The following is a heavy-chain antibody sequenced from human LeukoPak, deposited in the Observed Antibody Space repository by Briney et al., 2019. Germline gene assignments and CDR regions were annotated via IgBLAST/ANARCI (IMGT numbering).Heavy chain of an antibody. Sequence: SETLSLTCAVYGGSFSGYYWSWIRQPPGKGLEWIGEINHSGSTNYNPSLKSRVTISVDTSKNQFSLKLTSVTAADTAVYYCARSSGYMSYWGQGTLVTVSS. CDR2: INHSGST. D-gene: IGHD3-22*01. CDR1: GGSFSGYY. CDR3: ARSSGYMSY. J-gene: IGHJ4*02. V-gene: IGHV4-34*01.